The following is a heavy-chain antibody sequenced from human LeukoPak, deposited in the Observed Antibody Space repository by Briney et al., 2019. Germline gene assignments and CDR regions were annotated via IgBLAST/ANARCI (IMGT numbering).Heavy chain of an antibody. CDR1: GGSVSSGSYY. CDR3: ARVVYSGYDSSTTYYFDY. Sequence: KPSETLSLTCTVSGGSVSSGSYYWSWIRQPPGKGLEWIGYIFYSGSTNYNPSLKSRVTISVDTSKNQFSLQLSSVTAADTAVYYCARVVYSGYDSSTTYYFDYWGQGTLVTVSS. V-gene: IGHV4-61*01. CDR2: IFYSGST. D-gene: IGHD5-12*01. J-gene: IGHJ4*02.